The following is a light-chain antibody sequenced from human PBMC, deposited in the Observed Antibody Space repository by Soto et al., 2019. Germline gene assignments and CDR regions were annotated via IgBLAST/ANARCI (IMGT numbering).Light chain of an antibody. CDR2: DVS. Sequence: QSALTHPASVSGVAGQAITISCTGASSEVGGFDHVSWYQQHPGKVPRLLIYDVSSRPSGVSDRFSGSKSGNTASLTISGLQAEDEADYYCNSFTTTNTYVFGTGTKVTVL. J-gene: IGLJ1*01. V-gene: IGLV2-14*03. CDR3: NSFTTTNTYV. CDR1: SSEVGGFDH.